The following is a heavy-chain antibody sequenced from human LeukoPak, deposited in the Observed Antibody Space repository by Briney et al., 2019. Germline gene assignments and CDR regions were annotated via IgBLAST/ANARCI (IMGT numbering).Heavy chain of an antibody. Sequence: PSETLSLTCAVYGGSFSGYYWSWIRQPPGKGLEWIGEINHSGSTNYNPSLKSRVTISVDTSKNQFSLKLSSVTAADTAVYYCAREPYSSSWKGLIDYWGQGTLVTVSS. V-gene: IGHV4-34*01. CDR2: INHSGST. CDR1: GGSFSGYY. D-gene: IGHD6-13*01. CDR3: AREPYSSSWKGLIDY. J-gene: IGHJ4*02.